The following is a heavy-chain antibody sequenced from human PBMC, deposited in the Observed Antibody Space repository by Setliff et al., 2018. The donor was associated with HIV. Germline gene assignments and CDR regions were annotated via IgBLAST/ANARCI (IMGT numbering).Heavy chain of an antibody. J-gene: IGHJ6*02. CDR3: AGGYFDIVGVGRSFYYNTDGLDV. D-gene: IGHD3-9*01. CDR2: IYANRNI. CDR1: GVSIRDYY. Sequence: PSETLSLTCSVSGVSIRDYYWNFIRQPPGKGLEWIGSIYANRNINYNPSLETRIAMSIYTSRNQFSLKLTSVTVADTAIYYCAGGYFDIVGVGRSFYYNTDGLDVWGQGTTVTVSS. V-gene: IGHV4-4*09.